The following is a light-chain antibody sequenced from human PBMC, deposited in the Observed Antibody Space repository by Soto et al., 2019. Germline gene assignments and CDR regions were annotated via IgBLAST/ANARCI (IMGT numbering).Light chain of an antibody. CDR3: PQYGSSPPVT. CDR2: GAS. CDR1: QSVRSNY. Sequence: EIVLTQSPGALSLSPGERATLSCRASQSVRSNYLAWYQQKPGQAPRLLIYGASSRATGIPDRLSGSGSGTDFTLTISRLEPEDFAVYYCPQYGSSPPVTFGGGTRVEIK. J-gene: IGKJ4*01. V-gene: IGKV3-20*01.